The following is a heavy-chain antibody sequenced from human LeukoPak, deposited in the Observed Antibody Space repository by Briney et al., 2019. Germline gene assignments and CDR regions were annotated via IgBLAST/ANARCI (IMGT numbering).Heavy chain of an antibody. CDR1: GFTFSSYA. D-gene: IGHD3-3*01. V-gene: IGHV3-30-3*01. Sequence: GRSLRLSCAASGFTFSSYAMHWVRQAPGKGLEWVAVISYDGSNKYYADSVKGRFTISRDNSKNTLYLQMDSLRAEDTAVYYCARDWSDPVHYWGQGTLVTVSS. CDR3: ARDWSDPVHY. CDR2: ISYDGSNK. J-gene: IGHJ4*02.